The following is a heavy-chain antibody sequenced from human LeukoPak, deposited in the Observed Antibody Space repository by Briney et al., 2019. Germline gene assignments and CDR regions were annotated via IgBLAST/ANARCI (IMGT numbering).Heavy chain of an antibody. D-gene: IGHD4-11*01. CDR1: GFTFSTYA. CDR3: ARDFQSNYAPDY. CDR2: IRGSDGST. Sequence: GGSLRLSCAASGFTFSTYALSWVRQAPGKGLEWVSSIRGSDGSTYYADSVKGRFAISRDNSKNTLYLQMNSLRAEDTAVYYCARDFQSNYAPDYWGQGTLVTVSS. J-gene: IGHJ4*02. V-gene: IGHV3-23*01.